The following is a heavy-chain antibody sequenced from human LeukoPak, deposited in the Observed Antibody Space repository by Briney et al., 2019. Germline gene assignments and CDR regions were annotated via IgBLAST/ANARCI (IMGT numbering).Heavy chain of an antibody. CDR2: LYYDGST. V-gene: IGHV4-39*01. D-gene: IGHD2-21*02. J-gene: IGHJ4*02. Sequence: PSETLSLTCTVSGGSINSGSFYWGWVRQPPGKGLEWIGSLYYDGSTYYNPSLKSRVTISVDTSKKQFSLKLSSVTAADTAVYYCARLNFGDPSYWGQGVLVTVSS. CDR3: ARLNFGDPSY. CDR1: GGSINSGSFY.